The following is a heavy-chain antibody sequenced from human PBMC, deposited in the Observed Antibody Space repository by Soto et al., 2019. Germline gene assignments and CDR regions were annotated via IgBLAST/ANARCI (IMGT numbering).Heavy chain of an antibody. Sequence: QVQLQQWGAGLLKPSETLSLTCAVYGGSFSGYYWSWIRQPPGKGLEWIGEINHSGSTNYNPSFKSRVTISVDTSKNQFSLKLSSVTAADTAVYYCARGKQWLVRGYFQHWGQGTLVTVSS. CDR3: ARGKQWLVRGYFQH. D-gene: IGHD6-19*01. V-gene: IGHV4-34*01. J-gene: IGHJ1*01. CDR2: INHSGST. CDR1: GGSFSGYY.